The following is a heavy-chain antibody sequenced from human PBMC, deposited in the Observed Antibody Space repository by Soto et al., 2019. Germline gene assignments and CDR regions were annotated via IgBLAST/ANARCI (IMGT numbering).Heavy chain of an antibody. D-gene: IGHD3-10*01. V-gene: IGHV1-69*02. Sequence: SVKVSCKASGGTFSSYTISWVRQAPGQGLEWMGRIIPILGIANYAQKFQGRVTITADKSTSTAYMELSSLRSDDTAVYYCARHRARGAIDYWGQGTLVTVSS. CDR2: IIPILGIA. J-gene: IGHJ4*02. CDR1: GGTFSSYT. CDR3: ARHRARGAIDY.